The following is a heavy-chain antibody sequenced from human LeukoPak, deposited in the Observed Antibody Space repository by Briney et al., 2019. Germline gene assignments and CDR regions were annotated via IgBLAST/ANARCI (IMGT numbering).Heavy chain of an antibody. D-gene: IGHD3-16*02. CDR3: ATHPLLDY. Sequence: SETLSLTCTVSGFSVTTDSYCWGWIRQPPGKGLEWIGSIYYSGSTYYNPSLKSRVSISVDPSKSQFSLKLTSVTAADTAVYYCATHPLLDYWGQGSLVTVSS. CDR2: IYYSGST. J-gene: IGHJ4*02. CDR1: GFSVTTDSYC. V-gene: IGHV4-39*01.